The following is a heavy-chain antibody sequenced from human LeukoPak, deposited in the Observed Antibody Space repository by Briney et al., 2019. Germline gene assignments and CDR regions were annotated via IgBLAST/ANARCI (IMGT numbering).Heavy chain of an antibody. J-gene: IGHJ4*02. V-gene: IGHV3-13*01. D-gene: IGHD2-15*01. Sequence: GGSLRLSCAASGFTFSSYDMHWVRQATGKGLEWVSAIGTAGDTYYPGSVKGRFTISRDNSKDTLYLQMDSLRAEDTAVYYCAKGSGSSCYSPCDYWGQGILVTVSS. CDR1: GFTFSSYD. CDR2: IGTAGDT. CDR3: AKGSGSSCYSPCDY.